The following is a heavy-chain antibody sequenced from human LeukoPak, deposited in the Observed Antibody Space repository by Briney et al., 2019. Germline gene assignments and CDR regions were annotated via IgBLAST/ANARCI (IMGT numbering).Heavy chain of an antibody. CDR2: IYTSGST. V-gene: IGHV4-4*07. Sequence: SETLSLTCTVSGGSISSYYWSWIRQPAGKGLEWIGRIYTSGSTNYNPSLKSRVTMSVDTSKNQFSLRLSSVTAADTAVYYCARHGPGIAVAKSFDYWGQGTLVTVSS. D-gene: IGHD6-19*01. J-gene: IGHJ4*02. CDR3: ARHGPGIAVAKSFDY. CDR1: GGSISSYY.